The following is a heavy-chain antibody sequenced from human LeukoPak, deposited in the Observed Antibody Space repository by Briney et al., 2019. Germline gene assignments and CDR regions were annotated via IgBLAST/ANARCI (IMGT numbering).Heavy chain of an antibody. CDR3: ARRVISEFSIDKGNWLDP. Sequence: SETLSLTCTVSGGSISNYYWNWNRQSPGKGLEWIGYILSSGSTHHNPSLTSRISLSVDTSKNQFSLKLSSVTAADTAVYYCARRVISEFSIDKGNWLDPWGQGTLVTVSS. V-gene: IGHV4-4*09. J-gene: IGHJ5*02. CDR2: ILSSGST. D-gene: IGHD3-3*02. CDR1: GGSISNYY.